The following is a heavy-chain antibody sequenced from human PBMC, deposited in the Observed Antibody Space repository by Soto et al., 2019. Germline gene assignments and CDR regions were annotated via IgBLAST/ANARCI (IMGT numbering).Heavy chain of an antibody. CDR3: ARMVVVAATVYYFDY. J-gene: IGHJ4*02. CDR2: IYYSGST. V-gene: IGHV4-31*03. D-gene: IGHD2-15*01. Sequence: SDTLSLTCTVSGGSISSGGYYWSWIRQHPGKGLEWIGYIYYSGSTYYNPSLKSRVTISVDTSKNQFSLKLGSVTAADTAVYYCARMVVVAATVYYFDYWGRGTLVTVSS. CDR1: GGSISSGGYY.